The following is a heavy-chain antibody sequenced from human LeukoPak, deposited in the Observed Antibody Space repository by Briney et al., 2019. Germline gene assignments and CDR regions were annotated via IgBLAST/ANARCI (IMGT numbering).Heavy chain of an antibody. CDR1: GFPAVSNT. D-gene: IGHD3-22*01. V-gene: IGHV3-53*01. CDR3: CYDSSGYYSMRFDY. J-gene: IGHJ4*02. Sequence: GGSLRLSFAASGFPAVSNTLSWVRKAQGKGLRGVSVIYSGGSTYYADSVKGRFTISRDNSKNTLYLQMNSLRAEDTAVYYCCYDSSGYYSMRFDYWGQGTLVTVSS. CDR2: IYSGGST.